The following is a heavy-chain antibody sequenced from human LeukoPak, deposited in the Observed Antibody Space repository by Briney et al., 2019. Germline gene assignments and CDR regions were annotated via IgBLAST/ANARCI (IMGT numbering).Heavy chain of an antibody. V-gene: IGHV3-23*01. CDR2: ITGTGGST. Sequence: SGGSLRLSCAASGFTFISYAMSWVRQAPGKGLEWMSVITGTGGSTYYADSVKGRFTISRDNSKNTLYLQMNSLRAEDTAVYYCAKDGYSSGLDYWGQGALVTVPS. CDR1: GFTFISYA. CDR3: AKDGYSSGLDY. J-gene: IGHJ4*02. D-gene: IGHD6-19*01.